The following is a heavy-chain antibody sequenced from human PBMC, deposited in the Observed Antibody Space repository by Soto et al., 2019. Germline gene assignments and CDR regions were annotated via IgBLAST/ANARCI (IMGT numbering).Heavy chain of an antibody. D-gene: IGHD2-2*01. CDR3: ARSSTSANYFDY. Sequence: SETLSLTCTVSGGSISSGGYYWSWIRQHPGKGQEWIGYIYYNGSTYYNPSLKSRVTISVDTSKNQFSLKLSSVTAADTAVYYCARSSTSANYFDYWGQGTLVTVSS. J-gene: IGHJ4*02. CDR1: GGSISSGGYY. CDR2: IYYNGST. V-gene: IGHV4-31*03.